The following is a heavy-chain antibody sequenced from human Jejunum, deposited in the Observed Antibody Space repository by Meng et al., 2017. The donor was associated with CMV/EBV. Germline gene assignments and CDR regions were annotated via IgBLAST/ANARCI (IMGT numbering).Heavy chain of an antibody. J-gene: IGHJ4*02. V-gene: IGHV3-23*01. D-gene: IGHD5-18*01. Sequence: APGFTFSSFAMPWVRQAPGKGLEWVSTIDSSDRTYYADSVRGRFTISRDNSMNTLHLQMNSLRAEDTAVYYCAKSLVDTAMDLDEWSQETLVTVSS. CDR2: IDSSDRT. CDR1: GFTFSSFA. CDR3: AKSLVDTAMDLDE.